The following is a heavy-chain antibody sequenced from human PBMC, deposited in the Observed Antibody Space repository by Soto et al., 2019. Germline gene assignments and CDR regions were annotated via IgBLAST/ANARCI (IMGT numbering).Heavy chain of an antibody. CDR2: ISCCGGST. D-gene: IGHD6-19*01. V-gene: IGHV3-23*01. CDR1: GFNFKKFA. Sequence: EVQLLESGGGVVQPGGSLRLSCVASGFNFKKFAMSWVRQAPGEGLEWVSGISCCGGSTSYADSVKGRFSISRDVSTNTLALQMNNLRVEYTAQYYCAKADGEQLLLPHLDKWGHGTLVTVS. J-gene: IGHJ4*01. CDR3: AKADGEQLLLPHLDK.